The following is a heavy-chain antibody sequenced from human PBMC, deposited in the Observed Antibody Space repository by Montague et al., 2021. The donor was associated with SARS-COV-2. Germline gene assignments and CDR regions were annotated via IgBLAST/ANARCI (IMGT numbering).Heavy chain of an antibody. V-gene: IGHV3-33*01. D-gene: IGHD1-1*01. J-gene: IGHJ6*02. Sequence: SRRFSCDASGFSFSSYGMHWVRQAPGKGLGWVAVIWYDGSNKYYADSVKGRFTISRDNSKNTLYLQMNSLRAEDTAVYYCARDEDRGYNWNAHGMDVWGQGTTVTVSS. CDR3: ARDEDRGYNWNAHGMDV. CDR2: IWYDGSNK. CDR1: GFSFSSYG.